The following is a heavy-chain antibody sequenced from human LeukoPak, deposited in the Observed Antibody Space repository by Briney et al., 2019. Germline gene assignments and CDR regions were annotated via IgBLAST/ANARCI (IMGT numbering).Heavy chain of an antibody. CDR3: ARTNLAAAYESGGDDAFDI. CDR1: GFTVSNNY. Sequence: GGSLRLSCVASGFTVSNNYMTWVRQAPGKGLEWVSVIYSGGTTYYTDSVKGRFAISRDTSKNTLYLLMNSLRVEDTAVYYCARTNLAAAYESGGDDAFDIWGQGTMVIVSS. V-gene: IGHV3-66*01. J-gene: IGHJ3*02. CDR2: IYSGGTT. D-gene: IGHD6-13*01.